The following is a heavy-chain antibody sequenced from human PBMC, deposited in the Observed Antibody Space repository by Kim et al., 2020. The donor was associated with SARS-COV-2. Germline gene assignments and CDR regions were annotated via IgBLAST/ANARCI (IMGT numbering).Heavy chain of an antibody. CDR1: GFNFGDYA. J-gene: IGHJ6*01. D-gene: IGHD3-3*01. V-gene: IGHV3-9*01. CDR2: ITWNGGEV. Sequence: GGSLRLSCIASGFNFGDYAMHWVRQAPGKGLEWVASITWNGGEVASADSVRGRFSISRDNIRKSLYLDIYSLTTEDTALYYCAKNRNIFGVVRSGAMDV. CDR3: AKNRNIFGVVRSGAMDV.